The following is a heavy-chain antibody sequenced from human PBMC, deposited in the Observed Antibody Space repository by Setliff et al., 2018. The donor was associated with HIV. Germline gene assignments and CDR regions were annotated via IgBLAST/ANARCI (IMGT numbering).Heavy chain of an antibody. CDR1: GDSITSSTYY. Sequence: SETLSLTCSVSGDSITSSTYYWGWIRQSPGKGLEWIGHTANTDYNPSLKSRVTVSVDTSKNQFSLKVKSVTAADTAVYYCARQKKSSSWSPNDYWGQGTLVTVSS. CDR2: TANT. D-gene: IGHD2-2*01. V-gene: IGHV4-39*01. CDR3: ARQKKSSSWSPNDY. J-gene: IGHJ4*02.